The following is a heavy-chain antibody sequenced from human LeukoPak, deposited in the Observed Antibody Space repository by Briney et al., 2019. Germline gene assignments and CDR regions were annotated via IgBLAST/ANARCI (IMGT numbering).Heavy chain of an antibody. CDR2: ISYDGSNK. CDR1: GFTFSSYG. J-gene: IGHJ4*02. D-gene: IGHD2-8*01. V-gene: IGHV3-30*18. CDR3: AKRASGVGPSLSYFDY. Sequence: GGSLRLSCAASGFTFSSYGMHWVRQAPGKGLEWVAVISYDGSNKYYADSVTGRFTISRDNSKNTLYLQMNSLRAEDTAVYYCAKRASGVGPSLSYFDYGAREPRSPSPQ.